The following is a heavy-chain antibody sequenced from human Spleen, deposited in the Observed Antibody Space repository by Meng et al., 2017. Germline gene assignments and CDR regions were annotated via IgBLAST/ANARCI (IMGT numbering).Heavy chain of an antibody. CDR1: GYSISSNYY. V-gene: IGHV4-38-2*01. Sequence: GSLRLSCVVSGYSISSNYYWGWIRQSPGKGLEWIGNVYHSGSTYYNPSLKSRVTISVDTSKNQFSLKLSSVTAADTAVYYCARRLPTVPFDYWGQGTQVTVSS. J-gene: IGHJ4*02. D-gene: IGHD4-17*01. CDR2: VYHSGST. CDR3: ARRLPTVPFDY.